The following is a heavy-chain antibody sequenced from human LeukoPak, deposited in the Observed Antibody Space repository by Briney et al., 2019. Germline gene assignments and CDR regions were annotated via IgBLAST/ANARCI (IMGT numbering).Heavy chain of an antibody. V-gene: IGHV3-30-3*01. CDR1: GFTFNTSA. Sequence: GGSLRLSCVASGFTFNTSAMTWIRQAPGKGLEWVAVISYDGSNKYYADSVKGRFTISRDNSKNTLYLQMNSLRAEVTAVYYCARGWGGYCSSTSCYSGAFDIWGQGTMVTVSS. J-gene: IGHJ3*02. D-gene: IGHD2-2*01. CDR3: ARGWGGYCSSTSCYSGAFDI. CDR2: ISYDGSNK.